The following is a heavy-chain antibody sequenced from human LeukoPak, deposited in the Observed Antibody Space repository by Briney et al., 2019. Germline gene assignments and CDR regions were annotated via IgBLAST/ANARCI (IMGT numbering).Heavy chain of an antibody. D-gene: IGHD3-22*01. J-gene: IGHJ4*02. CDR3: ARDRRYYDSSGPIDY. CDR1: GYTFTGYY. V-gene: IGHV1-2*02. CDR2: INPNSGGT. Sequence: ASVKVSCKASGYTFTGYYMHWVRQAPGQGLEWMGWINPNSGGTNYAQKFQGRVTMTRDTSISTAYMELSRLRSDDTAVYYCARDRRYYDSSGPIDYWGQGTLVTVSS.